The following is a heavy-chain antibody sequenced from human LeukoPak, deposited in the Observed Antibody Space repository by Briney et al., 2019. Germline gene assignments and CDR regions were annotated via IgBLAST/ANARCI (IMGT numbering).Heavy chain of an antibody. J-gene: IGHJ4*02. CDR3: AKDRSIGTYYTFDH. V-gene: IGHV3-23*01. D-gene: IGHD1-26*01. Sequence: GGSLRLSCAASGFTFSSYAMSWVRQAPGKGLEWVSSISASGVMTYYADSVKGRFTVSRDNSKNSLYLQMSSLTAADTAVYYCAKDRSIGTYYTFDHWGQGTLVTVSS. CDR1: GFTFSSYA. CDR2: ISASGVMT.